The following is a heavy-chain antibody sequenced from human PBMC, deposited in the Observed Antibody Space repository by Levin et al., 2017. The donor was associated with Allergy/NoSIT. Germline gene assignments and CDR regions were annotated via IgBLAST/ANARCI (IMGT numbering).Heavy chain of an antibody. J-gene: IGHJ4*02. V-gene: IGHV3-30-3*01. Sequence: PGGSLRLSCAASGFIFSSYAMHWVRQAPGKGLEWVAVISYDGSTTYYPDSVKGRFTISRDSAKNTLYLQMNSLRAEDTAVDYCTRADSSTYSDYWGQGTLVTVSS. CDR3: TRADSSTYSDY. D-gene: IGHD3-22*01. CDR1: GFIFSSYA. CDR2: ISYDGSTT.